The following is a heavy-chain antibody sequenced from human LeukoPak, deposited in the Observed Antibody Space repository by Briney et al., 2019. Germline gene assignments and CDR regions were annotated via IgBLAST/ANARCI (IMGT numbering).Heavy chain of an antibody. V-gene: IGHV3-11*01. Sequence: GGSLRLSCAASGFTFSDYYMSWIRQAPGKGLEWVSYISSSGSTIYYADSVKGRFTISRDNAKNSLYLQMNSLRAEDTAVYYCAAVPEYYYGSGKQTLIDYWGQGTLVTVSS. CDR1: GFTFSDYY. J-gene: IGHJ4*02. CDR3: AAVPEYYYGSGKQTLIDY. CDR2: ISSSGSTI. D-gene: IGHD3-10*01.